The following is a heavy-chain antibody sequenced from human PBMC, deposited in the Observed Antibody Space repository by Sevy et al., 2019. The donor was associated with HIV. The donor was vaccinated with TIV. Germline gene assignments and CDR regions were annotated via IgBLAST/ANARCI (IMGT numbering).Heavy chain of an antibody. Sequence: SETLSLTCTVSGGSINNGGYYWSWIRQPPGKGLEWIGYISYSGSTYYNPSLKSRVSISADTSKMKFSLKLSPVTAADTAVYYCARELSYEGLTPGWFDPWGQRILVTVSS. CDR2: ISYSGST. CDR1: GGSINNGGYY. D-gene: IGHD3-10*01. CDR3: ARELSYEGLTPGWFDP. J-gene: IGHJ5*02. V-gene: IGHV4-31*03.